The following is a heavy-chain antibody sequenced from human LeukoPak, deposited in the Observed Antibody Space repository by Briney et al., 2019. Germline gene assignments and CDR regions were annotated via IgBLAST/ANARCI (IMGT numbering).Heavy chain of an antibody. J-gene: IGHJ4*02. D-gene: IGHD1-26*01. CDR2: IYCSGST. CDR1: GGSINSYY. V-gene: IGHV4-59*08. CDR3: ARHSGSSPHYFDY. Sequence: SETLSLTCTVSGGSINSYYWSWLRQPPGKGLEWIGFIYCSGSTHYKSSLKSRVTISVDTSKNQFSLRLSSVTAADTAVYYCARHSGSSPHYFDYWGQGTLVTVSS.